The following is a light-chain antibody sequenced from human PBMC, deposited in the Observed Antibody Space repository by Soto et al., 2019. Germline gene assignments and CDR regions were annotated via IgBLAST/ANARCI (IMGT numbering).Light chain of an antibody. Sequence: QSVLTQPASVSGSPGQSITISCTGTSSDFGGYTYVSWYQQHPGKAPKLMIFDATSRPSGVSNRFSGSKSDSTASLTIAGLQAEDEADYYCSSYTSTSTYVFGTGTKLTVL. CDR2: DAT. V-gene: IGLV2-14*03. CDR1: SSDFGGYTY. CDR3: SSYTSTSTYV. J-gene: IGLJ1*01.